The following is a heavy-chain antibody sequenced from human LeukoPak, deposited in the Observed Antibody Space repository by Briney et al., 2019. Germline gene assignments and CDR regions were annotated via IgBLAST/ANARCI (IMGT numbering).Heavy chain of an antibody. Sequence: GGSLRLSCAASGFTFSSYSMNWIRQAPGKGLEWVSSISSSSSYIYYADSVKGRFTISRDNAKNSLYLQMNSLRAEDTAVYYCARVDREYDDYLDYWGQGTLVTVSS. CDR3: ARVDREYDDYLDY. CDR2: ISSSSSYI. D-gene: IGHD3-3*01. V-gene: IGHV3-21*01. J-gene: IGHJ4*02. CDR1: GFTFSSYS.